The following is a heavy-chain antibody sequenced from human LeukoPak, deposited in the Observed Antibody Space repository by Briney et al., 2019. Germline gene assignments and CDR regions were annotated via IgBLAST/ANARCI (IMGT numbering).Heavy chain of an antibody. CDR2: INPNSGGT. D-gene: IGHD3-22*01. CDR1: GYTFTGYY. J-gene: IGHJ4*02. V-gene: IGHV1-2*04. CDR3: AREVDRSAKYYFDY. Sequence: ASVKVSCKASGYTFTGYYMHWVRQAPGQGLEWMGWINPNSGGTNYAQKFQGWVTMTRDTSISTAYMELRSLRSDDTAVYYCAREVDRSAKYYFDYWGQGTLVTVSS.